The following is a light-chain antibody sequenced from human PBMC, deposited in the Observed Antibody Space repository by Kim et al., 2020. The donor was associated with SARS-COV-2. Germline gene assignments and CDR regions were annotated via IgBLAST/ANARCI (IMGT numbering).Light chain of an antibody. J-gene: IGLJ1*01. CDR3: SSYADSNNLRV. CDR1: SSDIGGFNS. CDR2: EVS. V-gene: IGLV2-8*01. Sequence: SALTQPPSASGSPGQSVTLSCTGTSSDIGGFNSVSWYQQHPGKAPKLMIYEVSKRPSGVPDRFSGSKSGNTASLTVSGLQAEDEADYYCSSYADSNNLRVLGTGTKGTVL.